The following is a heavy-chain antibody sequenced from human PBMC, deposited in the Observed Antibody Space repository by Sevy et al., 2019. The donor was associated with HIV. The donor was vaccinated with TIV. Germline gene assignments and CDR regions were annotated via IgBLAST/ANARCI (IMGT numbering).Heavy chain of an antibody. CDR3: TTGGITGTIKYVY. J-gene: IGHJ4*02. D-gene: IGHD1-7*01. CDR2: IKNKVDGGTT. CDR1: GFNFSKVW. V-gene: IGHV3-15*01. Sequence: GGSLRLSCEASGFNFSKVWMSWVRQAPGKGLEWVAHIKNKVDGGTTDYAAPVRGRFIISRDDSKNTLYLQMNSLKTEDTAVYYCTTGGITGTIKYVYWGQGTLVTVSS.